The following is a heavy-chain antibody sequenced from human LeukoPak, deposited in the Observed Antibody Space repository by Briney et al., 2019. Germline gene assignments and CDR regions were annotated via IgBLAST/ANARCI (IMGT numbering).Heavy chain of an antibody. CDR2: IYTSGST. CDR1: GGSFSGYY. Sequence: PSETLSLTCAVYGGSFSGYYWSWIRQPAGKGLEWIGRIYTSGSTNYNPSLKSRVTISVDTSKNQFSLKLSSVTAADTAVYYCARDGNNWKPHAFDIWGQGTMVTVSS. J-gene: IGHJ3*02. V-gene: IGHV4-4*07. CDR3: ARDGNNWKPHAFDI. D-gene: IGHD1-1*01.